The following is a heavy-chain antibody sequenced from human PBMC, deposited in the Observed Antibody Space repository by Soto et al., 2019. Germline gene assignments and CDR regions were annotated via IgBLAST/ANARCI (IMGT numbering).Heavy chain of an antibody. CDR1: GFTFSSYS. D-gene: IGHD4-4*01. CDR3: ASLGSRGTTAFDI. CDR2: ISSSSSYI. J-gene: IGHJ3*02. Sequence: GGSLRLSCAASGFTFSSYSMNWVRPAPGKGLEWVSSISSSSSYIHYADSVKGRFTISRDNAKNSLYLQRNSLRAEDTAVYYGASLGSRGTTAFDIWGQGTRVTVSS. V-gene: IGHV3-21*01.